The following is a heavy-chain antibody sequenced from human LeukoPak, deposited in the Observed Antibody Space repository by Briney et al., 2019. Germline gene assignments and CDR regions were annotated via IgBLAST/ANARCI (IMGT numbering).Heavy chain of an antibody. CDR3: AKLPPRYCSSTSCCELDYFDY. D-gene: IGHD2-2*01. Sequence: PGGSLRLSCAASGFTFSSYAMSWVRQAPGKGLEWVSAISGSGGSTYYADSVKGRFTISRDNSKNTLYLQMNSLRAEDTAVYYCAKLPPRYCSSTSCCELDYFDYWGQGTLVTVSS. V-gene: IGHV3-23*01. CDR2: ISGSGGST. CDR1: GFTFSSYA. J-gene: IGHJ4*02.